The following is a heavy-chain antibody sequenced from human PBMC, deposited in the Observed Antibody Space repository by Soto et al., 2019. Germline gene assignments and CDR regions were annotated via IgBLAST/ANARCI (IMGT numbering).Heavy chain of an antibody. J-gene: IGHJ6*03. CDR1: GFTFSDLW. CDR2: IKQDGSEK. CDR3: AVGSSWTYYYYYMDV. Sequence: PGGSLRLSCAASGFTFSDLWMSWVRQAPGKGLEWVANIKQDGSEKYYVDSVKGRFTISRDNAENSLYLQMNSLRADDTAVYYCAVGSSWTYYYYYMDVWGKGTTVTVSS. D-gene: IGHD6-13*01. V-gene: IGHV3-7*01.